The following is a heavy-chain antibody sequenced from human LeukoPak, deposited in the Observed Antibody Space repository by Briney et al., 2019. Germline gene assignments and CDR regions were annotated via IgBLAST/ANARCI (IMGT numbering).Heavy chain of an antibody. CDR2: ISNTGSTI. CDR1: GFTFTDYY. Sequence: SGGSLRLSCAASGFTFTDYYMNWIRQAPGKGLEWVSYISNTGSTIYYGDSVKGRFTISRDNSKNTLYLQMNSLRAEDTAVYYCARGAGVATFDYWGQGTLVTVSS. V-gene: IGHV3-11*04. J-gene: IGHJ4*02. CDR3: ARGAGVATFDY. D-gene: IGHD5-12*01.